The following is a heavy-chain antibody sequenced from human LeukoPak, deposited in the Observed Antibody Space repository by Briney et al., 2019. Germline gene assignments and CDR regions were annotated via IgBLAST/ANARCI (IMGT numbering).Heavy chain of an antibody. D-gene: IGHD2-2*01. V-gene: IGHV1-46*01. CDR3: AGDGSAVLFDY. CDR1: GYTFTSYN. CDR2: INPSGGST. J-gene: IGHJ4*02. Sequence: GASVKVSCKSSGYTFTSYNMHRVRQAPGQGLEWMGIINPSGGSTSYAQKFQGRVTMTRVTSTSTVYMELSSIRSEDTAVYYCAGDGSAVLFDYWGQGTLVTVSS.